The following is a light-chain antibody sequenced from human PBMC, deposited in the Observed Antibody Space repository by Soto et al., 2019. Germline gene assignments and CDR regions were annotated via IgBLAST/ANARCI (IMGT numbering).Light chain of an antibody. V-gene: IGKV1-39*01. Sequence: DIQMTQSPSSLSASVGDRVTITCRASQSIRTYLNWFQQRPGKAPKLLIYAASTLQGGVPSRFSGSGSGTDFTLTISSLQSEDFATYYCQQYGSLPPTFGQGTKVEIK. CDR1: QSIRTY. J-gene: IGKJ1*01. CDR3: QQYGSLPPT. CDR2: AAS.